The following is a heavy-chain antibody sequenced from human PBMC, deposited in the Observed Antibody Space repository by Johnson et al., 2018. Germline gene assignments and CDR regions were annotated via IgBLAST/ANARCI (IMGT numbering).Heavy chain of an antibody. CDR3: ATDRSAAAGYYYYYGMDV. CDR2: ISYDGSNK. CDR1: GFTFSSYG. D-gene: IGHD6-13*01. J-gene: IGHJ6*02. Sequence: QVQLVQSWGGVVQPGRSLRLSCAASGFTFSSYGMHWVRQAPGKGLEWVAVISYDGSNKYYADSVKGRFTISRDTSKNTLYLQMNSLRAGETAVYYGATDRSAAAGYYYYYGMDVWGQGTTVTVS. V-gene: IGHV3-30*03.